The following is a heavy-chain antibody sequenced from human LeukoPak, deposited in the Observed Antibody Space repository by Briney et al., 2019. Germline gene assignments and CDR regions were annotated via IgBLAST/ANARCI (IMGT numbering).Heavy chain of an antibody. V-gene: IGHV3-7*01. J-gene: IGHJ4*02. D-gene: IGHD6-6*01. CDR2: IKEDGSEK. CDR3: AREGSSSSYFDY. Sequence: PGGSLRLSCAASGFSFSSHWMRWVRQAPGKGLEWVANIKEDGSEKYYVESVNGRFTISRDNAKNSLYLQMNSLRAEDTAVYYCAREGSSSSYFDYWGQGTLVTVSS. CDR1: GFSFSSHW.